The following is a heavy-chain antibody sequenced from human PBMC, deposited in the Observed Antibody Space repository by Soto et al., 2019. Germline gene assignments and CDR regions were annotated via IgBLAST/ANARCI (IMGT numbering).Heavy chain of an antibody. V-gene: IGHV3-21*01. CDR3: ARDNFGDFFLDY. CDR1: GFTFSSYS. Sequence: DVQLVESGGGLGKPGGSLRLSCAASGFTFSSYSMNWVRQAPGKGLEWVSSISSSSSSYIFHADSVKGRFTISRDNAKNSLYLQMSSLRAEDTAVYYCARDNFGDFFLDYWGQGTLVTVSS. D-gene: IGHD4-17*01. J-gene: IGHJ4*02. CDR2: ISSSSSSYI.